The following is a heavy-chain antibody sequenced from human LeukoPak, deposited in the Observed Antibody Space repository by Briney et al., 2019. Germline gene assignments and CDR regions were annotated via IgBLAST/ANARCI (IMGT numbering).Heavy chain of an antibody. CDR3: ARDRAVTQDWVEFDP. D-gene: IGHD4-17*01. V-gene: IGHV3-66*03. CDR1: GFSVSNYY. CDR2: IRDSGET. J-gene: IGHJ5*02. Sequence: GGSLRLSCAGSGFSVSNYYMSWVRQAPGKGLEWVSLIRDSGETFYADSVKGRFTISRNNSKNTMYLQMNRLRVEDTAVYFCARDRAVTQDWVEFDPWGQGTLVTVSS.